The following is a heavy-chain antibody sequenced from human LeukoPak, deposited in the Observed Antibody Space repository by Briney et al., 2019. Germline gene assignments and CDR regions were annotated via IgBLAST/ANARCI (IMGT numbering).Heavy chain of an antibody. D-gene: IGHD4-17*01. V-gene: IGHV4-39*01. J-gene: IGHJ4*02. CDR3: ASAYGDYVSCFDY. CDR1: GGSISSSSYY. CDR2: IYYSGST. Sequence: SETLSLTCTVSGGSISSSSYYWGWVRQPPGKGLEWIGSIYYSGSTYYNPSLKSRVTISVDTSKNQFSLKLSSVTAADTAVYYCASAYGDYVSCFDYWGQGTLVTVSS.